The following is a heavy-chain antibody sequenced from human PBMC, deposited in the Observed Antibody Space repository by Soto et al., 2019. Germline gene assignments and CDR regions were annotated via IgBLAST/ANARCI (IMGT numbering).Heavy chain of an antibody. CDR2: IYYSGST. J-gene: IGHJ4*02. CDR3: ARGGLYDYVWGSYRYNANFDY. D-gene: IGHD3-16*02. CDR1: GGSISSGGYY. V-gene: IGHV4-31*02. Sequence: SETLSLTCTVSGGSISSGGYYWSWIRQHPGKGPEWIGYIYYSGSTYYNPSLKSRVTISVDTSKNQFSLKLSSVTAADTAVYYCARGGLYDYVWGSYRYNANFDYWGQGTLVTVS.